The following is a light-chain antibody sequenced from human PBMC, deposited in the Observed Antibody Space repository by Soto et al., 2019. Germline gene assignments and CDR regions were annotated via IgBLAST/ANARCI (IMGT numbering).Light chain of an antibody. V-gene: IGKV3-11*01. Sequence: DIVMTQSPATLPVSPGERATLSCRASQSVSSNLAWYQQKPGQAPRLLIYGASNRASGVPARFSGGGSGTDFTLTISSLEPEDFALYYCQHRGNWPSFGGGTKVDI. CDR2: GAS. CDR3: QHRGNWPS. J-gene: IGKJ4*01. CDR1: QSVSSN.